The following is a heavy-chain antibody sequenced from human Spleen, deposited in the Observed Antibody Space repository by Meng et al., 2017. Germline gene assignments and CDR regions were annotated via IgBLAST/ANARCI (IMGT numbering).Heavy chain of an antibody. CDR2: IYHSGST. CDR1: VGSLSSDNL. V-gene: IGHV4-4*02. CDR3: TKNDFYCLGY. Sequence: QLQLQVSGPGLGTLSGTLSLPRAVSVGSLSSDNLWSWVRQPPGKGLEWIGEIYHSGSTNYNPSLKSRITISVDKPKNQFSLTLSSVTAADTAVYYCTKNDFYCLGYWGQGTLVTVSS. D-gene: IGHD2-21*01. J-gene: IGHJ4*02.